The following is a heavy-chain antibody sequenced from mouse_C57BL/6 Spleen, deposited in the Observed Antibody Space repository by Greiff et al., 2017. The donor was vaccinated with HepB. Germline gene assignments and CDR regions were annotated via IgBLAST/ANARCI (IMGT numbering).Heavy chain of an antibody. D-gene: IGHD2-5*01. CDR2: INPNNGGT. CDR1: GYTFTDYN. V-gene: IGHV1-18*01. Sequence: EVKLMESGPELVKPGASVKIPCKASGYTFTDYNMDWVKQSHGKSLEWIGDINPNNGGTIYNQKFKGKATLTVDKSSSTAYMELRSLTSEDTAVYYCARGYYSNPAWFAYWGQGTLVTVSA. CDR3: ARGYYSNPAWFAY. J-gene: IGHJ3*01.